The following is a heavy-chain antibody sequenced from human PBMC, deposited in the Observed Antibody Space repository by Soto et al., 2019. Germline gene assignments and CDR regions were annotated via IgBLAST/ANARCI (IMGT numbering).Heavy chain of an antibody. CDR1: ELSIDRYG. D-gene: IGHD3-3*01. J-gene: IGHJ6*02. CDR3: AKDAIFGVMDV. V-gene: IGHV3-30-3*01. CDR2: XXYXGXXX. Sequence: GVPLRPSCGVSELSIDRYGIHWVRQAPGKGLXWVAXXXYXGXXXYXXXXVKGRFTISRDNSKNTLYLQMNSLRAEDTAVYYCAKDAIFGVMDVWGQGTTLSVSS.